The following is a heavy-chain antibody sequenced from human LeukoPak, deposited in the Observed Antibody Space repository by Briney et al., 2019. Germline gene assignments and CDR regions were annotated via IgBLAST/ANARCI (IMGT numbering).Heavy chain of an antibody. J-gene: IGHJ4*02. V-gene: IGHV1-18*01. CDR3: ARDDGDYVLSY. Sequence: ASVKVSCKASGYSFSNYGISWVRQAPGQGLEWMGWISTYNGNKKYAQKFQGRVTMTTDTSTSTAYMELRSLRSDDTAVYYCARDDGDYVLSYWGQGTLVTVSS. CDR1: GYSFSNYG. D-gene: IGHD4-17*01. CDR2: ISTYNGNK.